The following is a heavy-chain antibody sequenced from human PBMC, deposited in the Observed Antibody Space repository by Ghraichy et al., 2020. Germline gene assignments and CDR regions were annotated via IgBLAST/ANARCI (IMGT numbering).Heavy chain of an antibody. CDR2: MSSSGSTT. J-gene: IGHJ4*02. Sequence: GGSLRLSCAASGFSFRDYYMAWIRQAPGKGLEWIAYMSSSGSTTKYADSVKGRFSISRDNAKKSLFLQMNSLRVDDTATYYCAREGVGAAHFDYWGQGSLVTASS. D-gene: IGHD6-13*01. CDR1: GFSFRDYY. V-gene: IGHV3-11*01. CDR3: AREGVGAAHFDY.